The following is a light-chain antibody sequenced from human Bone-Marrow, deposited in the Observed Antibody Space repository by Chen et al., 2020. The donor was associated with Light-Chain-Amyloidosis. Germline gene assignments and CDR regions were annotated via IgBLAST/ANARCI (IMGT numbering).Light chain of an antibody. CDR2: KDS. CDR3: QSADSSDTYVV. V-gene: IGLV3-25*03. CDR1: ALPMQY. Sequence: YDLTQPHSVSVSPCQTARIPCSGDALPMQYTYWYQRKPGQAPVLVIFKDSERPSGIPERFSGSSSGTTVTLTISGVQAEDEADYYCQSADSSDTYVVFGGGTQLTVL. J-gene: IGLJ3*02.